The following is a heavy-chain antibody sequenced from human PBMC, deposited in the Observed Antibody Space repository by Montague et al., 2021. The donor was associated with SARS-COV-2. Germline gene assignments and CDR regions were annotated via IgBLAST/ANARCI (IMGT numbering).Heavy chain of an antibody. J-gene: IGHJ4*02. CDR3: ARDVGWYSSSWFDY. D-gene: IGHD6-13*01. CDR1: VGSISSDGYY. V-gene: IGHV4-31*03. CDR2: IYYSWST. Sequence: TLSLTCTVSVGSISSDGYYWSWIRQHPGKGLEWIGYIYYSWSTYYNPSLKSRFTISVDTSKNQFSLKLSSLTAADTAVYYCARDVGWYSSSWFDYWGQGTLVTVSS.